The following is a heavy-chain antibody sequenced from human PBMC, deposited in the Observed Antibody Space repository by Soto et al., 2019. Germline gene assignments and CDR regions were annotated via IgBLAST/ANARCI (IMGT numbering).Heavy chain of an antibody. CDR2: ISSSSSTI. D-gene: IGHD3-22*01. CDR1: GFTFSSYS. V-gene: IGHV3-48*02. J-gene: IGHJ4*02. Sequence: EVQLVESGGGLVQPGGSLRLSCAASGFTFSSYSMNWVRQAPGKGLEWVSYISSSSSTIYYADSVKGRFTISRDNAKNSLYLQMNSLRDEDTAVYYCARDRDYYDSSGYYRDYFDYWGQGTLVTVSS. CDR3: ARDRDYYDSSGYYRDYFDY.